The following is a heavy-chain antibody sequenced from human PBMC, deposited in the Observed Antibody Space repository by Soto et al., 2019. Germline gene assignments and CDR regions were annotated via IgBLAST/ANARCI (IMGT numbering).Heavy chain of an antibody. CDR3: ARETRGEGITGGLWGLYYYYYMDV. Sequence: GGSLRLSCAASVFAFSSDWMSWVRQAPGKGLERVDNIKQDGSEKYYVDSVKGRFTISRDNAKNSLYLQMNCLRAEDTAVYYCARETRGEGITGGLWGLYYYYYMDVWGKGTTVTVSS. CDR1: VFAFSSDW. V-gene: IGHV3-7*01. J-gene: IGHJ6*03. D-gene: IGHD1-20*01. CDR2: IKQDGSEK.